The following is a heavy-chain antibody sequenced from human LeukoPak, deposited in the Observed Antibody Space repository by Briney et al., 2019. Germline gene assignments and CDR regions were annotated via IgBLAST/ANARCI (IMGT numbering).Heavy chain of an antibody. D-gene: IGHD3-10*01. CDR1: GFTFSSYE. V-gene: IGHV3-48*03. CDR2: ISTSGTTI. CDR3: AREGFGEFIDY. J-gene: IGHJ4*02. Sequence: GGSLRLSCAASGFTFSSYEMNWVRQAPGKGLEWVSYISTSGTTIYHADSVKGRFTISRDNAKNSLYLEMNSLRAEDTAVYYCAREGFGEFIDYWGQGTLVTVSS.